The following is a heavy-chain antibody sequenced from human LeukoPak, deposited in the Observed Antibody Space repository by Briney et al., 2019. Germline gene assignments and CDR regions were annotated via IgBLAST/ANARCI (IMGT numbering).Heavy chain of an antibody. CDR2: ISAYNGNT. CDR3: ARKYYYDSSGYYYAFDS. Sequence: ASVKVSCKASGYTFTSYGISWVRQAPGQGLEWMGWISAYNGNTNYAQKLQGRVTMTTDTSTSTAYMELRSLRSDDTAVYYCARKYYYDSSGYYYAFDSWGQGTLVTVSS. CDR1: GYTFTSYG. V-gene: IGHV1-18*01. D-gene: IGHD3-22*01. J-gene: IGHJ4*02.